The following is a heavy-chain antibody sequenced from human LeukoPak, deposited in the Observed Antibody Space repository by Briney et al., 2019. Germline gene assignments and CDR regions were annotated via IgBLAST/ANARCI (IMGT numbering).Heavy chain of an antibody. CDR3: ARVGIVVVTYGMDV. V-gene: IGHV3-9*01. D-gene: IGHD2-21*02. CDR1: GFTFDDYA. Sequence: GRSLRLSCAASGFTFDDYAMHWVRQAPGKGLEWVSGISWNSGSIGYADSVKGRFTISRDNSKNTLYLQMNSLRAEDTAVYYCARVGIVVVTYGMDVWGQGTTVTVSS. J-gene: IGHJ6*02. CDR2: ISWNSGSI.